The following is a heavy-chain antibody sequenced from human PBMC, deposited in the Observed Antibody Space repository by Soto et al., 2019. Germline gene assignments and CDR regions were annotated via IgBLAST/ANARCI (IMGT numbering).Heavy chain of an antibody. J-gene: IGHJ2*01. D-gene: IGHD2-2*01. CDR2: ISGGGDRT. Sequence: EVQLLESGGGLVQPGGSPRLSCVGSGFTFINYAMNWVRQTPGKGLEWVSTISGGGDRTFDADTVKGRFTISRDNSKNTANLQMNSLRADDTAVYYCARKVLGSTSRPDWWYFDLWGRGTLVTVSS. V-gene: IGHV3-23*01. CDR3: ARKVLGSTSRPDWWYFDL. CDR1: GFTFINYA.